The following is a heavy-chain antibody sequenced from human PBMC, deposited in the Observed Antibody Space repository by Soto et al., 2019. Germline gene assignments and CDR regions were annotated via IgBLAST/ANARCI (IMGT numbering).Heavy chain of an antibody. Sequence: QVQLVQSGAEVKKPGSSVTVSCKASGGTFGNSAISWVRQAPGQGLEWMGGIIPIFPTPDYAQKFQGRVTITADQYNTRAYMELTRLSSEDTAVYYWARGKDRQQFGGKYYYGIDVWGQGTTVTVSS. CDR1: GGTFGNSA. CDR3: ARGKDRQQFGGKYYYGIDV. CDR2: IIPIFPTP. J-gene: IGHJ6*02. V-gene: IGHV1-69*12. D-gene: IGHD3-10*01.